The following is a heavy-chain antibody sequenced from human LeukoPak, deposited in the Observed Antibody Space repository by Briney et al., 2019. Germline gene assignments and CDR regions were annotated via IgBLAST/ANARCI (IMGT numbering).Heavy chain of an antibody. J-gene: IGHJ4*02. V-gene: IGHV5-51*01. D-gene: IGHD6-13*01. CDR3: ARGGIAAV. CDR2: IYPGDSDT. CDR1: GSSFTSYW. Sequence: GESLKISCQAAGSSFTSYWIGWVRQMPGKGLEWKGIIYPGDSDTRYSPSFQGQVTMSADKSISTAYLQWTSLKASDTAIYYCARGGIAAVWGQGTLVTVSS.